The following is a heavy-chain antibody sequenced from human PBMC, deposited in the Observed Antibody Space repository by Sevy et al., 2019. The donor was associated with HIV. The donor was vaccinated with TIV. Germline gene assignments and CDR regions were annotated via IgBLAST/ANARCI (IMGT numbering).Heavy chain of an antibody. V-gene: IGHV4-30-4*01. CDR3: ARDRVQNVDTARVFSWFDP. D-gene: IGHD5-18*01. J-gene: IGHJ5*02. Sequence: SETLSLTCTVSGGSISSGDYYWSWIRQPPGKGLEWIGYIYYSGSTYYNPSLKSRVTISVDTSKNQFSLKLSSVTAADTAVYYCARDRVQNVDTARVFSWFDPWGQGTLVTVSS. CDR1: GGSISSGDYY. CDR2: IYYSGST.